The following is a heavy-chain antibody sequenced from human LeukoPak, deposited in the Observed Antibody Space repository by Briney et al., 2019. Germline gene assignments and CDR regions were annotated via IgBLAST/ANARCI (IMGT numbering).Heavy chain of an antibody. CDR2: IIPIFGTA. D-gene: IGHD1-26*01. Sequence: SVKVSCKASGGTFSSYAISWVRQDPGQGLEWMGGIIPIFGTANYAQKFQGRVTITADKSTSTAYMELSSLRSEDTAVYYCARGSGSYFGFDYWGQGTLVTVSS. J-gene: IGHJ4*02. V-gene: IGHV1-69*06. CDR3: ARGSGSYFGFDY. CDR1: GGTFSSYA.